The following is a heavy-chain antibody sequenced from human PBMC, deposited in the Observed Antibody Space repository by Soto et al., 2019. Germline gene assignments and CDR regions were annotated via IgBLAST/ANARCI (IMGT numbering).Heavy chain of an antibody. CDR1: GSSIIGYY. J-gene: IGHJ5*02. V-gene: IGHV4-59*12. CDR3: ERGGVGCGLNWFDP. CDR2: IHYSGSA. Sequence: SETLSLTCTFSGSSIIGYYWTWIRQSPERGLEWIGYIHYSGSANYNPSLNSRLTMSVDRSKSQFSMNLASVTAADTAVYYCERGGVGCGLNWFDPPGNGTLVTLSS. D-gene: IGHD2-21*01.